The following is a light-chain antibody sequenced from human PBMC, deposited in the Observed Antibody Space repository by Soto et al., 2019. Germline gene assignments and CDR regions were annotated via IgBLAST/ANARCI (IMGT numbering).Light chain of an antibody. CDR3: CSYSLITPNV. V-gene: IGLV2-23*02. Sequence: QSALTQPASVSGSPGQSVTISCTGTSRDVGKYDLVSWYQHFPGKAPKLMIFEVSKRPSGISDRFSGSKSVNTASLTISGLQAEDEADYYCCSYSLITPNVFGTGTKLTVL. CDR1: SRDVGKYDL. CDR2: EVS. J-gene: IGLJ1*01.